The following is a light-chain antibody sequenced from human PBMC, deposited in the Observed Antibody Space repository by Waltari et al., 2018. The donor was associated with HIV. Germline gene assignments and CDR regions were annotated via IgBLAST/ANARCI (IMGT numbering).Light chain of an antibody. CDR1: QSVSSN. Sequence: EIVMTQPPATLSVSPGARATLSCRASQSVSSNLAWYQQKPGQPPRLLIYGASIRATGIPARFSGSGSGTEFTLTISSLQSEDFAVFYCQHYNDWPPLTFGGGTKVEI. V-gene: IGKV3-15*01. J-gene: IGKJ4*01. CDR2: GAS. CDR3: QHYNDWPPLT.